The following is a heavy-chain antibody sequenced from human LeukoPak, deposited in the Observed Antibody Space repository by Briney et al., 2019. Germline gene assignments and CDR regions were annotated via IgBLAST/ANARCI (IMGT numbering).Heavy chain of an antibody. V-gene: IGHV3-21*01. J-gene: IGHJ4*02. Sequence: GGSLRLSCAASGFTFSTCTMMWVRQAPGKGLEYVSSIISSSRIFYADSVRGRFTISRDNAKNSLYLQMNSLRAEDTAVYYCARVPVGYQGYSSAWYTDYWGQGTLVSVSS. D-gene: IGHD6-13*01. CDR2: IISSSRI. CDR3: ARVPVGYQGYSSAWYTDY. CDR1: GFTFSTCT.